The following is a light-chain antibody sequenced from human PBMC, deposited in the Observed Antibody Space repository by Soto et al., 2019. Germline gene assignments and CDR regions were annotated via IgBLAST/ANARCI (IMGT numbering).Light chain of an antibody. J-gene: IGLJ1*01. Sequence: QSALTQPASVSGSPGQSITISCTGTSSDVGGYNYVSWYQHHPGKAPKLMIYEVSNRPSGASNRFSGSKSGNTASLTISGLQAEDEADYYCSSYTSSSTKVFGTGTKHRP. CDR3: SSYTSSSTKV. V-gene: IGLV2-14*01. CDR1: SSDVGGYNY. CDR2: EVS.